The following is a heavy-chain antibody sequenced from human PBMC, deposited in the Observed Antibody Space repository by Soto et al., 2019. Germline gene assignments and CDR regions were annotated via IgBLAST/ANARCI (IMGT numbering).Heavy chain of an antibody. J-gene: IGHJ4*02. CDR1: GYTFTAYS. Sequence: QVQLVQSGAGLRKPGASVKIACKASGYTFTAYSIHWVRQAPGQSLEWMGWINAGNGATKSSQRFQGRVTLTTVTSATTSYMELNTLTSEDTAFYFCARVIYRFEWGCFDSWGQGTLVTVSS. CDR2: INAGNGAT. V-gene: IGHV1-3*01. D-gene: IGHD1-26*01. CDR3: ARVIYRFEWGCFDS.